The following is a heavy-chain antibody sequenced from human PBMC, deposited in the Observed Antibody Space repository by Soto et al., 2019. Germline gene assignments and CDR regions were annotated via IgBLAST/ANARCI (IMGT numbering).Heavy chain of an antibody. Sequence: QVQLVESGGGVVQPGRSLRLSCAASGFTFSSYGMHWVRQAPGKGLEWVAVIWYDGSNKYYADSVKGRFTISRDNSKNTLYLQMNSLRAEDTAVYYCARDREIIWFGEDQVGAFDIWGQGTMVTVSS. J-gene: IGHJ3*02. CDR1: GFTFSSYG. V-gene: IGHV3-33*01. CDR3: ARDREIIWFGEDQVGAFDI. CDR2: IWYDGSNK. D-gene: IGHD3-10*01.